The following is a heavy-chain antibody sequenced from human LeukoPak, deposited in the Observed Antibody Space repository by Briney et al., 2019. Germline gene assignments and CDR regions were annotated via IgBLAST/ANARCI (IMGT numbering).Heavy chain of an antibody. Sequence: PSETLSLTCTVSGYSINSGYYWGWVRQPPRKGLECVGNIYHFGLTYYNPSLRSRVTISVDTSKKQFYLKLSSATAVDTAVYYCATVSAQRYFDYWGEGTVVTVSS. V-gene: IGHV4-38-2*02. CDR1: GYSINSGYY. J-gene: IGHJ4*02. D-gene: IGHD5-18*01. CDR2: IYHFGLT. CDR3: ATVSAQRYFDY.